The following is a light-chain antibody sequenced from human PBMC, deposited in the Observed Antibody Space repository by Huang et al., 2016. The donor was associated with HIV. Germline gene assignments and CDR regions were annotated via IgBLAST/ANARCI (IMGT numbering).Light chain of an antibody. J-gene: IGKJ3*01. CDR3: QQYNNWPKVFT. CDR2: GAA. V-gene: IGKV3-15*01. CDR1: QSVSSN. Sequence: EIVMTQSPATLSVSPGERATLSCRASQSVSSNLAWSQQNPGQAPRLLIDGAATRATGIPARFSGSGSGTEFTLTISSLQSEDFAVYYCQQYNNWPKVFTFGPGTKVDIK.